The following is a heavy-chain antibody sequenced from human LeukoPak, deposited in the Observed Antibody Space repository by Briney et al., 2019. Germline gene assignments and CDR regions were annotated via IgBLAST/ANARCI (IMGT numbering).Heavy chain of an antibody. CDR2: ISWNSGSI. Sequence: PGGSLRLSCAASGFTFDDYAMHWVRQAPGKGLEWVSGISWNSGSIGYADSVKGRFTISRDNAKNSLYLQMNSLRAEDTALYYCAKDMHRNYYYGMDVWGQGTTVTASS. J-gene: IGHJ6*02. CDR1: GFTFDDYA. CDR3: AKDMHRNYYYGMDV. V-gene: IGHV3-9*01.